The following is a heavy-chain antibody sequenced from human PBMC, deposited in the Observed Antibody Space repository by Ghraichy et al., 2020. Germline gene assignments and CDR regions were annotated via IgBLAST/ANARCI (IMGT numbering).Heavy chain of an antibody. D-gene: IGHD1-1*01. CDR1: GGSFSGYY. Sequence: SETLSLTCAVYGGSFSGYYWSWIRQPPGKGLEWIGEINHSGSTNYNPSLKSRVTISVDTSKNQFSLKLSSVTAADTAVYYCARGGGVRNYYYYYMDVWGKGTTVTVSS. J-gene: IGHJ6*03. V-gene: IGHV4-34*01. CDR3: ARGGGVRNYYYYYMDV. CDR2: INHSGST.